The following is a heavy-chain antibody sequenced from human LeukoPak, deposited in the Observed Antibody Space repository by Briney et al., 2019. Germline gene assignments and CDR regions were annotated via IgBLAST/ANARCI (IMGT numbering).Heavy chain of an antibody. J-gene: IGHJ5*02. CDR3: ARLSSVTTVHDNWFDP. D-gene: IGHD4-17*01. V-gene: IGHV4-4*09. Sequence: SETLSLTCTVSGGSISSYYWSWIRQPPGKGLEWIGYIYASGSTNYNPSPKSRVTISVDTSKNQFSLKLSSVTAADAAVYYCARLSSVTTVHDNWFDPWGQGTLVTVSS. CDR2: IYASGST. CDR1: GGSISSYY.